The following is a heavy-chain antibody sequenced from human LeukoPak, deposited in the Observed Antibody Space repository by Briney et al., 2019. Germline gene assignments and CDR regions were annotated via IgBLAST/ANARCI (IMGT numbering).Heavy chain of an antibody. CDR1: GGSFSGYY. J-gene: IGHJ6*03. D-gene: IGHD3-10*01. Sequence: PSETLSLTCAVYGGSFSGYYWSWIRQPPGKGLEWIGEINHSGSTNYNPSLKSRVTISVDTSKNQFSLKLSSVTAADTAVYYCARSRKIWFGLPMDVWGKGTTVTVSS. V-gene: IGHV4-34*01. CDR3: ARSRKIWFGLPMDV. CDR2: INHSGST.